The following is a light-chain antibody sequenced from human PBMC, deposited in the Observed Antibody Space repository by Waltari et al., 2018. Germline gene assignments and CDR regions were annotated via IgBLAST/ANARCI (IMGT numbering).Light chain of an antibody. Sequence: QSVVTQPPSASGTPGQRVAISCSGSNSNLARTTVHWYQHVPGTAPKLLIYNNDQRPSGVPDRFSGSKSDFSASLAISGLQAEDEGDYYCVSWDDSLNGEIFGGGTRLTVL. CDR1: NSNLARTT. CDR2: NND. CDR3: VSWDDSLNGEI. J-gene: IGLJ2*01. V-gene: IGLV1-44*01.